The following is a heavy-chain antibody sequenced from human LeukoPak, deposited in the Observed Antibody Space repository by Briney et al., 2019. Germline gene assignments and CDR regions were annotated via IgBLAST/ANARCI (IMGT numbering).Heavy chain of an antibody. Sequence: ASVKVSFKASGYTFTSYGISWVRQAPGQGLEWMGWISAYNGNTNYAQKLQGRVTMTTDTSTSTAYMELRSLRSDDTAVYYCARDPTRGYSGSYFFDYWGQGTLVTVSS. CDR3: ARDPTRGYSGSYFFDY. CDR2: ISAYNGNT. V-gene: IGHV1-18*01. J-gene: IGHJ4*02. CDR1: GYTFTSYG. D-gene: IGHD1-26*01.